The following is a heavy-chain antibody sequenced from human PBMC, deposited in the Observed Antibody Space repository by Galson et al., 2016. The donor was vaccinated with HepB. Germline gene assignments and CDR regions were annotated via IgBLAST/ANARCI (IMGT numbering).Heavy chain of an antibody. Sequence: SLRLSCAASGFTFSTYSMNWVRQAPGKGLEWVSSISSSSTYIYYADSVKGRFTISRGTAKNSLYLQMNSLRAEDTAVYYCARGGYDFWSGYAPSTNWFDPWGQGTLVTGSS. J-gene: IGHJ5*02. CDR3: ARGGYDFWSGYAPSTNWFDP. CDR2: ISSSSTYI. D-gene: IGHD3-3*01. V-gene: IGHV3-21*01. CDR1: GFTFSTYS.